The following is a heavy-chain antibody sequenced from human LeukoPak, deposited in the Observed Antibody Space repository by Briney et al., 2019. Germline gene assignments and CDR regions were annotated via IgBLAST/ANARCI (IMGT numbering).Heavy chain of an antibody. D-gene: IGHD1-26*01. CDR3: ARESSIVGAINY. J-gene: IGHJ4*02. CDR1: GASISSGSCY. Sequence: SQTLSLTCTVSGASISSGSCYWSWIRQPAGEGLEWIGRINTSGSTNNNPSLKSRVTISVDTSKSQFSLKLSSVTAADTAVYYCARESSIVGAINYWGQGTLVTVSS. V-gene: IGHV4-61*02. CDR2: INTSGST.